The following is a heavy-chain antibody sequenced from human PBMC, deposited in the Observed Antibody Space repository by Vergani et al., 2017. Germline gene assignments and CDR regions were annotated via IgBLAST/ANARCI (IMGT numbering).Heavy chain of an antibody. Sequence: EVQLLQSGGGVIQPGGSVRLSCAASGFTFSACPMTWVRQAPGKGLEWVSAISARYPSTYYADSVKGRFTISRDNSKNMLYLQMNSLRAEDTAVYYGERRSYDTTPELPGGYDCWGQGTLVSVSS. V-gene: IGHV3-23*01. CDR3: ERRSYDTTPELPGGYDC. J-gene: IGHJ4*02. D-gene: IGHD3-22*01. CDR1: GFTFSACP. CDR2: ISARYPST.